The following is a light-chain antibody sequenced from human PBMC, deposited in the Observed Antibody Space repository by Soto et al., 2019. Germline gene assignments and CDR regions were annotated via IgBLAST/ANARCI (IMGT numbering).Light chain of an antibody. CDR1: QRISSW. CDR3: QQYDNLPPTWT. Sequence: DIQMTQSPSTLSASVGDRVTITCRASQRISSWLAWYQQKPGKAPNLLIYKASSLESGVPSRFSGSGSGTHFTFTISNLQPEDIATYYCQQYDNLPPTWTFGQGTKVDIK. CDR2: KAS. J-gene: IGKJ1*01. V-gene: IGKV1-5*03.